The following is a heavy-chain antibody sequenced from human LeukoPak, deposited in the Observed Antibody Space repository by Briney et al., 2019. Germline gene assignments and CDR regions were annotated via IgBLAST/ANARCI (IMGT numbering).Heavy chain of an antibody. CDR3: ARDGSIPGRHYYYYYYMDV. CDR1: GGSISSSSYY. J-gene: IGHJ6*03. V-gene: IGHV4-39*07. CDR2: INHSGST. Sequence: PSETLSLTCTVSGGSISSSSYYWGWIRQPPGKGLEWIGEINHSGSTNYNPSLKSRVTISVDTSKNQFSLKLSSVTAADTAVNYCARDGSIPGRHYYYYYYMDVWGKGTTVTVSS. D-gene: IGHD3-10*01.